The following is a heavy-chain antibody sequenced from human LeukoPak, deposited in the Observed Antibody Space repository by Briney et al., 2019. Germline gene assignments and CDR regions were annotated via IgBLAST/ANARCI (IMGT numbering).Heavy chain of an antibody. CDR3: ARGVPGFYYFDY. J-gene: IGHJ4*02. CDR2: IKYDGSTT. V-gene: IGHV3-74*01. CDR1: GFTFSTYW. D-gene: IGHD2-2*01. Sequence: GGTLRLSCAASGFTFSTYWMHWVRHTPGKGLVWVSRIKYDGSTTNYADSVKGRFTTSRDNAENTLYLQMNSLRAEDTAVYFCARGVPGFYYFDYWGQGTLVTVSS.